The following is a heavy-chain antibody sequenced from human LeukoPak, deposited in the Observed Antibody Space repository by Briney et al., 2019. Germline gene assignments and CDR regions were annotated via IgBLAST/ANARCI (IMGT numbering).Heavy chain of an antibody. J-gene: IGHJ4*02. Sequence: GGSLRLSCAASGFTFDDYAMHWVRQAPGKGLEWVSGISWNSGSIGYADSVKGRFTISRDNAKNSLYLQMNSLRAEDTAVYYCTRGRAHNYGYFDYWGQGTLVTVSS. D-gene: IGHD5-18*01. CDR3: TRGRAHNYGYFDY. CDR1: GFTFDDYA. CDR2: ISWNSGSI. V-gene: IGHV3-9*01.